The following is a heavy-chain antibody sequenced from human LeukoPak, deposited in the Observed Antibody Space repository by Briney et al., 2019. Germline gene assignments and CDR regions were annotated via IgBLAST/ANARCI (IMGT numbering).Heavy chain of an antibody. Sequence: SETLSLTCAVSGGSISSCGFSWLWIPPPPGKGLVWIGRIYTCRSTNYNPSLKSRVTMSVDTSKNQYSLKLSSVTAADTDVYYCARLVPAYSSSWHWWFDPWGQGTLVTVSS. V-gene: IGHV4-61*02. J-gene: IGHJ5*02. D-gene: IGHD6-13*01. CDR1: GGSISSCGFS. CDR2: IYTCRST. CDR3: ARLVPAYSSSWHWWFDP.